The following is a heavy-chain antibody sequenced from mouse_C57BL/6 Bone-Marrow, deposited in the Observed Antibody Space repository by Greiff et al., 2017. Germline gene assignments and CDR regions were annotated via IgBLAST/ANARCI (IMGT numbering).Heavy chain of an antibody. CDR1: GYTFTSYW. CDR2: IYPGSGSP. J-gene: IGHJ2*01. V-gene: IGHV1-55*01. D-gene: IGHD1-1*01. Sequence: QVQLQQPGAELVKPGASVKMSCKASGYTFTSYWITWVKQRPGQGLEWIGDIYPGSGSPNYNEKFKSKATLTVDTSSSTAYMQLSSLTSEDSAVYYCARGLIYYGSSPDYWGQGTTLTVSS. CDR3: ARGLIYYGSSPDY.